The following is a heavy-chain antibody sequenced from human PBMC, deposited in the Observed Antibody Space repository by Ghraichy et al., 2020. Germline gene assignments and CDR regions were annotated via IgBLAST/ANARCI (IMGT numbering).Heavy chain of an antibody. Sequence: SETLSLTCSVSVGSITSGAYYWAWIRQPPGKGLVWIGTIYNSGSTYYNPSLKSRATISVDASKNQFSLKLSSVTAADTAVYYCAGRGRTAMSDAPPGYWGQGTLVTVSS. CDR1: VGSITSGAYY. D-gene: IGHD5-18*01. V-gene: IGHV4-39*01. J-gene: IGHJ4*02. CDR2: IYNSGST. CDR3: AGRGRTAMSDAPPGY.